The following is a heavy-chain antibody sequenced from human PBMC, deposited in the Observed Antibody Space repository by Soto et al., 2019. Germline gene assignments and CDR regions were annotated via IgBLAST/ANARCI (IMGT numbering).Heavy chain of an antibody. CDR3: ARDRTGWFDP. CDR1: GFTFSSYA. V-gene: IGHV3-30-3*01. D-gene: IGHD4-17*01. CDR2: ISYDGSNK. J-gene: IGHJ5*02. Sequence: QVQLVESGGGVVQPGRSLRLSCAASGFTFSSYAMHWVRQAPGKGLEWVAVISYDGSNKYYADSVKGRFTISRDNSKNTLYLQMNSLRAEDTAVYYCARDRTGWFDPWGQGTLVTVSS.